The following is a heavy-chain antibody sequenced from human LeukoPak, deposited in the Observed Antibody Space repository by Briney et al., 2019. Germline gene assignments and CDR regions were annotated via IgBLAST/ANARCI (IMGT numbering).Heavy chain of an antibody. J-gene: IGHJ4*02. CDR3: AKDPLTSAYCGGDCLAF. D-gene: IGHD2-21*01. CDR2: IYSGGST. V-gene: IGHV3-53*01. CDR1: GFTVSSNY. Sequence: GGSLRLSCAASGFTVSSNYMSWVRQAPGKELEWVSVIYSGGSTYYADSVKGRFTISRDNSKNTLYLQMNSLRAEDTAVYYCAKDPLTSAYCGGDCLAFWGQGTLVTVSS.